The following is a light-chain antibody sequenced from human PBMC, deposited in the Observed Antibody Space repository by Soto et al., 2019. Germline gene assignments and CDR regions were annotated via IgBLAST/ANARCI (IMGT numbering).Light chain of an antibody. CDR1: SSDVGGYNY. J-gene: IGLJ3*02. V-gene: IGLV2-14*01. CDR3: NSYTSSTTWV. Sequence: QSVLTQPASVSGSPGQSITISCTGTSSDVGGYNYVSWYQQHPGKAPKLMIYEVSNRPSGVSNRFSGSKSDNTASLTISGLQAEDEADYYCNSYTSSTTWVFGGGTQLTVL. CDR2: EVS.